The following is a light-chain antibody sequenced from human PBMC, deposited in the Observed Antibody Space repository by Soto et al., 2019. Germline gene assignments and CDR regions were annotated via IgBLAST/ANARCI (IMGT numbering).Light chain of an antibody. Sequence: DFVVTQTPLSSPVTLGQPASISCRSSQSLVYSDGNTYLSWLQQRPGQPLRLLIYRVSNRFSGVPDRFSGSGAGTDFTLHISRVEAEDVGVYYCMVAAQFPRYTFGQGTKLEIK. CDR1: QSLVYSDGNTY. V-gene: IGKV2-24*01. CDR2: RVS. J-gene: IGKJ2*01. CDR3: MVAAQFPRYT.